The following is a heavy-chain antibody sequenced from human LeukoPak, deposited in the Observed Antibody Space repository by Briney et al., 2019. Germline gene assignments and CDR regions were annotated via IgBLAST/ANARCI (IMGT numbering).Heavy chain of an antibody. V-gene: IGHV3-21*01. J-gene: IGHJ4*02. CDR1: GFTFSSYS. CDR3: ARSKDVVTAISPADY. Sequence: PGGSRRLSCAASGFTFSSYSMNWVRQAPGKGLEWVSSISSGSSYIYYADSLKGRFTNSRDNAKNSLYLQMSSLRAEDTAVYYCARSKDVVTAISPADYWGQGTLVTVSS. D-gene: IGHD2-21*02. CDR2: ISSGSSYI.